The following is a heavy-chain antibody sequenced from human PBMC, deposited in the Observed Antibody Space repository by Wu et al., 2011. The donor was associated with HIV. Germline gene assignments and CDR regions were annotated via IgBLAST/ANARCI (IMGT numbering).Heavy chain of an antibody. D-gene: IGHD4-17*01. J-gene: IGHJ4*01. CDR3: AKRKVGVGDYGDYRPPVDPFDY. V-gene: IGHV3-30*02. Sequence: QVQLVESGGGVVQPGGSLRLSCAASGFTFSSYGMHWVRQAPGKGLEWVAFIRYDGSNKYYADSVKGRFTISRDNSKNTLYLQMNSLRAEDTAVYYCAKRKVGVGDYGDYRPPVDPFDY. CDR1: GFTFSSYG. CDR2: IRYDGSNK.